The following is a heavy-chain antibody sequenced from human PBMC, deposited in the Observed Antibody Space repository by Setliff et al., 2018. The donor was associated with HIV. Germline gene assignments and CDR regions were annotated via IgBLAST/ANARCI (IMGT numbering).Heavy chain of an antibody. Sequence: SETLSLTCTVSGDSITNDDYYWGWIRQPPGKGLEWIAIIHYNGRTYYDPSLKSRVTIFVDTSKTQFYLKLNSVTAADTAVYYCAKSVDTTMDDYYYVDIWGTGTTVTVSS. D-gene: IGHD5-18*01. V-gene: IGHV4-39*07. CDR2: IHYNGRT. CDR1: GDSITNDDYY. CDR3: AKSVDTTMDDYYYVDI. J-gene: IGHJ6*03.